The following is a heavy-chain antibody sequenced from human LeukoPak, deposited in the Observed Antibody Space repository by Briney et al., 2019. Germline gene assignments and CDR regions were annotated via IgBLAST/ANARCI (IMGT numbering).Heavy chain of an antibody. V-gene: IGHV1-2*02. D-gene: IGHD3-16*01. CDR1: GYTFTGYY. Sequence: ASVKVSCKASGYTFTGYYMHWVRQAPGQGLEWMGWINPNSGGTNYAQKFQGRVTMTRDTSISTAYMELSRLGSDDTAVYYCASAYTGSMNDWFDPWGQGTLVTVSS. CDR2: INPNSGGT. CDR3: ASAYTGSMNDWFDP. J-gene: IGHJ5*02.